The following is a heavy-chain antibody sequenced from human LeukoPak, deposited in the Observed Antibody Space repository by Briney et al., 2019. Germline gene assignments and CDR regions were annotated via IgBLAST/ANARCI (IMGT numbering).Heavy chain of an antibody. V-gene: IGHV3-30*04. J-gene: IGHJ4*02. CDR1: GLTFSSYA. CDR3: VNGGMVDVY. CDR2: ISYDGSNK. Sequence: PGGSLRLSCAASGLTFSSYAMTWVRQAPGKGLEWVAVISYDGSNKYYADSVKGRFTISRDNSKNTLYLQMNSLRAEDTAVYYCVNGGMVDVYWGQGTLVTVSS. D-gene: IGHD3-10*01.